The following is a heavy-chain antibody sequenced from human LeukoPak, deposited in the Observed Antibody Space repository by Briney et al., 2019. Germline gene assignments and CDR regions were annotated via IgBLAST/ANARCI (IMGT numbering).Heavy chain of an antibody. CDR3: ARDMRPMYYYDSSGSYGMDV. J-gene: IGHJ6*02. V-gene: IGHV4-39*07. CDR2: IYYSGST. D-gene: IGHD3-22*01. CDR1: GGSISSSSYY. Sequence: SETLSLTCTVSGGSISSSSYYWGWIRQPPGKGLEWIGSIYYSGSTYYNPSLKSRVTISVDTSKNQFSLKLSSVTAADTAVYYCARDMRPMYYYDSSGSYGMDVWGQGTTVTVSS.